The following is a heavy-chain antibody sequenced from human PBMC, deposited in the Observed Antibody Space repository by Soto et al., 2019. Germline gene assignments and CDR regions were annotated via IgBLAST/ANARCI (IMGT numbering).Heavy chain of an antibody. V-gene: IGHV3-11*01. CDR2: ISSSGSTI. CDR3: ARDREDCSSTSCYFVYYYYYYMDV. D-gene: IGHD2-2*01. J-gene: IGHJ6*03. Sequence: QVQLVESGGGLVKPGGSLRLSCAASGFTFSDYYMSWIRQAPGKGLEWVSYISSSGSTIYYADSVKGRFTISRDNAKNSLYLQMNSLRAEDTAVYYCARDREDCSSTSCYFVYYYYYYMDVLGKGTTVTVSS. CDR1: GFTFSDYY.